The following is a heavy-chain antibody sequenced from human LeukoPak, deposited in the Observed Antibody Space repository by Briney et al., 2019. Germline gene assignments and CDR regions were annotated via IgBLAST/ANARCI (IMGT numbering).Heavy chain of an antibody. CDR1: GFTFSNFE. CDR2: IDNSGSTI. D-gene: IGHD3-22*01. CDR3: AKDPTHYRVWDYYETIGLSY. V-gene: IGHV3-48*03. J-gene: IGHJ4*02. Sequence: GGSLRLSCAASGFTFSNFEMNWVRQAPGKGLEWVSYIDNSGSTIFYADSVKGRFTISRDNSKNTLNLHMNSLRAEDTAVYYCAKDPTHYRVWDYYETIGLSYWGQGTLVTVSS.